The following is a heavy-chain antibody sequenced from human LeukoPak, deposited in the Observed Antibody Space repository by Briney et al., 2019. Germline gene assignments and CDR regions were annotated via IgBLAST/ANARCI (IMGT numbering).Heavy chain of an antibody. CDR3: ARDSYSSSWYLPDY. Sequence: ASVKVSCKASGYTFTSYNINWVRQATGQGLEWMGWMNPNSGNTGYAQKFQGRVTMTRDTSISTAYMELSRLRSDDTAVYYCARDSYSSSWYLPDYWGQGTLVTVSS. CDR1: GYTFTSYN. D-gene: IGHD6-13*01. J-gene: IGHJ4*02. CDR2: MNPNSGNT. V-gene: IGHV1-8*01.